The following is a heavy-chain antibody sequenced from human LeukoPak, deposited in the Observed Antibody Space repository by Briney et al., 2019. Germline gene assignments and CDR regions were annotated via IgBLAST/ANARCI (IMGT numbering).Heavy chain of an antibody. Sequence: GGSLRLSCAASGFTFSSYWMSWVRQAPGKGLEWVALISGNGNKFYSDSVEGRVTISSDNPKNTVNLQMNSLRSDDTAVYYCARGVSAVGGYYYGMDVWGQGTTVTVSS. CDR2: ISGNGNK. D-gene: IGHD6-13*01. J-gene: IGHJ6*02. V-gene: IGHV3-30*03. CDR3: ARGVSAVGGYYYGMDV. CDR1: GFTFSSYW.